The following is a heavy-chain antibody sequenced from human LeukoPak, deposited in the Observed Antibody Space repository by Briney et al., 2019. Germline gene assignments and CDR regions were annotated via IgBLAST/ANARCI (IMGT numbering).Heavy chain of an antibody. D-gene: IGHD6-13*01. V-gene: IGHV3-21*01. CDR1: GFTLSNYW. CDR3: ARHWYSSSWYGGYYYYYGMDV. J-gene: IGHJ6*02. Sequence: PGGSLRLSCAASGFTLSNYWMHWVRQAPGKGLEWVSSISSSSSYIYYADSVKGRFTISRDNAENSLYLQMNSLRAEDTAVYYCARHWYSSSWYGGYYYYYGMDVWGQGTTVTVSS. CDR2: ISSSSSYI.